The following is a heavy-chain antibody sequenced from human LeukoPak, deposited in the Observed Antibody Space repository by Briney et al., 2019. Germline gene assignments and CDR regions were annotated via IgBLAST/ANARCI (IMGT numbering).Heavy chain of an antibody. CDR1: GGSISSYY. CDR3: ASVKGGLQTFDY. J-gene: IGHJ4*02. Sequence: SETLSLTCTVSGGSISSYYWSWIRQPPGKGLEWIGYIYYSGSTNYNPSLKSRVTISVDTSKNQFSLKLSSVTAADTAVYYCASVKGGLQTFDYWGQGTLVTVSS. CDR2: IYYSGST. D-gene: IGHD5-24*01. V-gene: IGHV4-59*01.